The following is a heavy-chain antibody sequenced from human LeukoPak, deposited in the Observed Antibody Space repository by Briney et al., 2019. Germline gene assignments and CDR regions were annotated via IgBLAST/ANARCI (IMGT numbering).Heavy chain of an antibody. V-gene: IGHV1-46*01. CDR2: INPSGGST. D-gene: IGHD6-19*01. CDR1: GYTFTSCF. Sequence: ASVKFSCKASGYTFTSCFIHWVRQAPGQGLEWMGVINPSGGSTSYAQKFQGRVTMTRDTSTSTVSMELSSLRFEDTAVYYCARPTGYSSGWDIWGQGTMVPASS. J-gene: IGHJ3*02. CDR3: ARPTGYSSGWDI.